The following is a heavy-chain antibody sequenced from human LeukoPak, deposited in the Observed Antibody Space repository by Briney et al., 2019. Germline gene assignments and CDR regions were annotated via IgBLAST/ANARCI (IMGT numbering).Heavy chain of an antibody. J-gene: IGHJ4*02. D-gene: IGHD4-17*01. V-gene: IGHV3-7*01. CDR3: ARLKAAVTIFDY. CDR2: IKEDGSDK. Sequence: PGGSLRLSCIGSGFTFSNYWMSWVRQAPGKGLEWVASIKEDGSDKYYVDSVKGRFTISRDNIRNSLYVQMSSLRAEDTALYFCARLKAAVTIFDYWGQGIQVTVSS. CDR1: GFTFSNYW.